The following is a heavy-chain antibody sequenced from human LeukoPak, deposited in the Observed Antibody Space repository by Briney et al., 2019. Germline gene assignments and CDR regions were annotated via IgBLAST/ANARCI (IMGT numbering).Heavy chain of an antibody. CDR3: ARDQLGQWLAHDAFDI. V-gene: IGHV3-48*03. CDR2: ISFSGSTV. Sequence: GGSLRLSCAASGFTFSSYEMNWVRQAPGKGLGWVSYISFSGSTVYYSDSVQGRFTISRDNAKNSVYLQMNSLRAEDTAVYYCARDQLGQWLAHDAFDIWGQGTVVTVSA. J-gene: IGHJ3*02. CDR1: GFTFSSYE. D-gene: IGHD6-19*01.